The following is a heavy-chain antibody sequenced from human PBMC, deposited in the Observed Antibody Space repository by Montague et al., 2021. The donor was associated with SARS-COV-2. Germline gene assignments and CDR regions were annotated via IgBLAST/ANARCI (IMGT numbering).Heavy chain of an antibody. D-gene: IGHD3-16*01. CDR2: VYYRGNT. CDR1: GGSISSDY. J-gene: IGHJ4*02. CDR3: ARHYDHSYRVDS. V-gene: IGHV4-59*08. Sequence: SETLSLTCTVSGGSISSDYWTWIRQRPGKGLEWIGFVYYRGNTYXNPSLRVRVTISVDTSSNHFSLTLSPGTASGTAIYYCARHYDHSYRVDSWGQGTLVTVSS.